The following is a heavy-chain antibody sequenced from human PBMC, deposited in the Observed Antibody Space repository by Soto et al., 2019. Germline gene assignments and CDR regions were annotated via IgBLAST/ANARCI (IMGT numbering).Heavy chain of an antibody. CDR2: IIPIFGTA. CDR3: ARLASLYSSQYYFDY. J-gene: IGHJ4*02. V-gene: IGHV1-69*13. CDR1: GGTFSSYA. Sequence: ASVKVSCKASGGTFSSYAISWVRQAPGQGLEWMGGIIPIFGTANYAQKFQGRVTITADESTSTAYMELSSLRSEDTAVYYCARLASLYSSQYYFDYWGQGTLVTVPS. D-gene: IGHD6-13*01.